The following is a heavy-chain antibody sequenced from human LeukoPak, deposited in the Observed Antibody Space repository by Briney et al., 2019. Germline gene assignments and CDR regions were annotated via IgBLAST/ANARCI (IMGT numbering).Heavy chain of an antibody. CDR3: ARGAAAGWYYGMDV. CDR2: VSASAAST. D-gene: IGHD6-13*01. CDR1: GFTFSNNA. J-gene: IGHJ6*02. V-gene: IGHV3-23*01. Sequence: GGSLRLSCAASGFTFSNNAMSWVRQAPGKGLEWVSAVSASAASTYYADSVKGRFTISRDNSKNTLYLQMNSLRAEDTAVYYCARGAAAGWYYGMDVWGQGTTVTVSS.